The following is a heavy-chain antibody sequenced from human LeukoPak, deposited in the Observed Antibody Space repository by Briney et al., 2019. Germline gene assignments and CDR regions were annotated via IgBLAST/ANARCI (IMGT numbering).Heavy chain of an antibody. CDR1: GLVFNDAW. Sequence: GGSLRLSCVVSGLVFNDAWMSWVRQAPGKGLEWVGRITSSGATDYAAPVKGRFSISRDNSKSTFYLQMNSLGTDDTAMYYCTWMATVRTVDFWGQGTLVTVSS. V-gene: IGHV3-15*01. CDR3: TWMATVRTVDF. D-gene: IGHD4-17*01. CDR2: ITSSGAT. J-gene: IGHJ4*02.